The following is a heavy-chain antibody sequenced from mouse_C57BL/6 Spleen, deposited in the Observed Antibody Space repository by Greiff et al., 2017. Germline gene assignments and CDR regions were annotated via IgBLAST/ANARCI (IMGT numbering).Heavy chain of an antibody. Sequence: VKLQEPGAELAKPGASVKLSCKASGYTFTSYWMHWVKQRPGQGLEWIGYINPSSGYTKYNQKFKGKATLTVDKSSSTAYMQLSSLTYEDSAVYYCARGGVAWFAYWGQGTLVTVSA. CDR3: ARGGVAWFAY. CDR1: GYTFTSYW. V-gene: IGHV1-7*01. CDR2: INPSSGYT. J-gene: IGHJ3*01.